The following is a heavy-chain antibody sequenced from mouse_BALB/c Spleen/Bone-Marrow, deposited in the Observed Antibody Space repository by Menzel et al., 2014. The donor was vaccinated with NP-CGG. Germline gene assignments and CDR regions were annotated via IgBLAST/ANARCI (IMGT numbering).Heavy chain of an antibody. CDR1: GFNIKDTY. D-gene: IGHD1-1*01. CDR2: IDPANGNT. J-gene: IGHJ3*01. V-gene: IGHV14-3*02. CDR3: AMYYYGSSLFAY. Sequence: EVQLQQSGAELVKPGASVKLSCTASGFNIKDTYMHWVKQRPEQGLEWIGRIDPANGNTKYDPKFQGKAAKTASTSSNTAYLQLSSLTSEDTAVYYCAMYYYGSSLFAYWGQGTLVTVSA.